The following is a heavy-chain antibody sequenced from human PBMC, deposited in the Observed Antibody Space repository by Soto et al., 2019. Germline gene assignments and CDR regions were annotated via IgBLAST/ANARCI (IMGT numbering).Heavy chain of an antibody. J-gene: IGHJ4*02. CDR3: ARNALDYGDYVRDY. V-gene: IGHV1-18*01. Sequence: GASVKVSCKASDYTFTNYGLSWVRQAPGQGLEWMGWISTYKGNSNYAQKFQGRVTMTADKSTSTGYMELSNLRSEDTAVYYCARNALDYGDYVRDYWGQGTLVTVSS. D-gene: IGHD4-17*01. CDR1: DYTFTNYG. CDR2: ISTYKGNS.